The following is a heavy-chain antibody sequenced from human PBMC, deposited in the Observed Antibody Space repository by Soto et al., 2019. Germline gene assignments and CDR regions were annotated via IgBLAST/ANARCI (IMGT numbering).Heavy chain of an antibody. CDR3: ARARVVRGVIYYSGMDV. V-gene: IGHV4-31*11. J-gene: IGHJ6*02. Sequence: QVQLQESGPGLVKSSQTLSLTCAVSGGSISSGGNYWSWIRQHPGKGLEWIGYIYYSGSTYYNPSLKSRVTISVDTSKNQFSLKLNSVTAAYTAVYYCARARVVRGVIYYSGMDVWGQGTRVTVSS. CDR2: IYYSGST. CDR1: GGSISSGGNY. D-gene: IGHD3-10*01.